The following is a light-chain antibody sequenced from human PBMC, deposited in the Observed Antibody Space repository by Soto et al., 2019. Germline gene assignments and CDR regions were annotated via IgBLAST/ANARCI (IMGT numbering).Light chain of an antibody. CDR1: SRDVGSYNL. V-gene: IGLV2-23*02. Sequence: QSALTPPASVSGSPGQSITISCTGTSRDVGSYNLVSWYQQHPGKAPKLMIYEVSKRPSGVPNRFSGSKSGNTASLTISGLQAEDEADYYCCSYAGSSLVVFGGGTKLTVL. CDR2: EVS. J-gene: IGLJ2*01. CDR3: CSYAGSSLVV.